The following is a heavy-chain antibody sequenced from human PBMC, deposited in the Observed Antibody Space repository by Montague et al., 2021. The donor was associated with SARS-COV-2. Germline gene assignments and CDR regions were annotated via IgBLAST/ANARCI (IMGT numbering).Heavy chain of an antibody. CDR3: ARHGFGGANTYYFGLDV. D-gene: IGHD3-16*01. J-gene: IGHJ6*02. CDR2: IHYSGST. V-gene: IGHV4-59*08. Sequence: SETLSLTCTVSGGSISNYYWSWIRQPPGKGLEWIGYIHYSGSTSSHPSLKGRVTISIDTSKNQFSLNLSSVTAADTAIYYCARHGFGGANTYYFGLDVWGQGTTVTVSS. CDR1: GGSISNYY.